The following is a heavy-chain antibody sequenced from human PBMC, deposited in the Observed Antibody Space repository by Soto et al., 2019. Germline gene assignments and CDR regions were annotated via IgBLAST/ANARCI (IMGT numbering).Heavy chain of an antibody. CDR3: TTGVVITAFFDY. Sequence: GGSLRLSCASSGFTFSNAWMNWVRQAPGKGLEWVGRIKSKTDGGTTDYAAPVKGRFTISRDDSKNTLYLQMNSLKTEDTAVYYCTTGVVITAFFDYWGQGTLVTVSS. J-gene: IGHJ4*02. V-gene: IGHV3-15*07. D-gene: IGHD3-3*01. CDR2: IKSKTDGGTT. CDR1: GFTFSNAW.